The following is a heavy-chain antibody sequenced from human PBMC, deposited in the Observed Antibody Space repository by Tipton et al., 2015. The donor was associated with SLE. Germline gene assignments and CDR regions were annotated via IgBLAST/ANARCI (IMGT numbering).Heavy chain of an antibody. V-gene: IGHV4-39*01. Sequence: PGLVKPSETLSLTCTVSGGSISSSTYYWGWIRQPPGKGLEWIGSIYYSGSTYYNPSLKSRVTISVDTSKNQFSLKLSSLTAADTAVYYCARNYDYGFNWFDPWGQGTLVTVSS. J-gene: IGHJ5*02. CDR3: ARNYDYGFNWFDP. D-gene: IGHD3-16*01. CDR2: IYYSGST. CDR1: GGSISSSTYY.